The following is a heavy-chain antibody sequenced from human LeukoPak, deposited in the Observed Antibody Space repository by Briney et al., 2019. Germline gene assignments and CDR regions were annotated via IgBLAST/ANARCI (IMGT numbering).Heavy chain of an antibody. Sequence: GRSLRLSCAASGFAFNTYAMHWVRQAPGKGLEWVTLIWHDGSHKFYIDSVRGLLTISRDNSRNTVYLQMNGLRAEDTAVYYCARDIFGSGSYPDYWGQGTLVTVSS. J-gene: IGHJ4*02. CDR3: ARDIFGSGSYPDY. CDR1: GFAFNTYA. V-gene: IGHV3-33*01. CDR2: IWHDGSHK. D-gene: IGHD3-10*01.